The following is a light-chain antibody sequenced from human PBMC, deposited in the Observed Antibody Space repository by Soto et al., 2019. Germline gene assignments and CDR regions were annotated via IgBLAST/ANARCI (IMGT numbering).Light chain of an antibody. CDR2: GNS. CDR1: SPNIGAGYD. J-gene: IGLJ3*02. Sequence: QSVLTQPPSVSGAPGQRVTISCTGSSPNIGAGYDVHWYQQLPGTAPKLLIYGNSNRPSGVPDRFSGSKSGTSASLAITGLQAEYQADYYCQSDDSSLSALFGGGTKLTVL. CDR3: QSDDSSLSAL. V-gene: IGLV1-40*01.